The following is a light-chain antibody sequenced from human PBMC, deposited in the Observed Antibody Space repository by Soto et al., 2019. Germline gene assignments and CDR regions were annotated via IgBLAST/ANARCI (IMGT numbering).Light chain of an antibody. CDR3: QHSTTWT. Sequence: DIQMTQSPSSLSASVGDRVTITCRASQGISTSLNWYQQKPGKAPKLLIYAASSLQSGVPSRFSGSGSETDFTITISSLQPEDFATYSCQHSTTWTFGQGTKVEIK. CDR1: QGISTS. J-gene: IGKJ1*01. V-gene: IGKV1-39*01. CDR2: AAS.